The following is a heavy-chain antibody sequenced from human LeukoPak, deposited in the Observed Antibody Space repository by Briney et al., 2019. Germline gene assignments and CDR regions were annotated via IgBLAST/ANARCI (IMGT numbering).Heavy chain of an antibody. CDR3: ARGSGGYSYGYLFSAFDY. CDR2: IYTSGST. CDR1: GGSISSGSYY. J-gene: IGHJ4*02. D-gene: IGHD5-18*01. Sequence: SETLSLTCTVSGGSISSGSYYWSWIRQPAGKGLEWIGRIYTSGSTNYNPSLKSRVTMSVDTSKNQFSLKLSSVTAADTAVYYCARGSGGYSYGYLFSAFDYWGQGTLVTVSS. V-gene: IGHV4-61*02.